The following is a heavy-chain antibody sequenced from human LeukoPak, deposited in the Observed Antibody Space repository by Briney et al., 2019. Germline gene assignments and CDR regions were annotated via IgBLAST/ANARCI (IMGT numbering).Heavy chain of an antibody. Sequence: GSLRLSCAASGFTFDDYGMSWVRQAPGKGLEWVSGINWNGGRTVYADSVKGRFTIYRDKAKKSLYMQMNSLRDEDTALYYCARDLASSDVWGKGTTVTVSS. V-gene: IGHV3-20*04. CDR3: ARDLASSDV. D-gene: IGHD3-16*01. J-gene: IGHJ6*04. CDR2: INWNGGRT. CDR1: GFTFDDYG.